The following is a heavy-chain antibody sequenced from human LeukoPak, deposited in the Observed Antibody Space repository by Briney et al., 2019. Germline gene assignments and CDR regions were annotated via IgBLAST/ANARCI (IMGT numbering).Heavy chain of an antibody. J-gene: IGHJ4*02. D-gene: IGHD2-2*01. CDR2: INPSGGST. CDR3: VTTPLGYCSSTSCYDLLDY. CDR1: GYTFTSYY. V-gene: IGHV1-46*01. Sequence: GASVKVSCKASGYTFTSYYMHWVRQAPGQGLEWMGIINPSGGSTSYAQKFQGRVTMTRDTSTSTVYMELSSLRSEDTAVYYCVTTPLGYCSSTSCYDLLDYWGQGTLVTVSS.